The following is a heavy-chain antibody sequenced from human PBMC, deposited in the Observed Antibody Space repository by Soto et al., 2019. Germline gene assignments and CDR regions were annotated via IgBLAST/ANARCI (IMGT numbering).Heavy chain of an antibody. J-gene: IGHJ6*03. V-gene: IGHV3-15*01. CDR1: GFTFSNAW. D-gene: IGHD2-2*01. CDR3: TTEVLDCSSTSCYAWDYYYYYMDV. Sequence: GGSLRLSCAASGFTFSNAWMSWVRQAPGKGLEWVGRIKSKTDGGTTDYAEPVKGRFTISRDDSKNTLYLQMNSLKTEDTAVYYCTTEVLDCSSTSCYAWDYYYYYMDVWGKGTTVTVSS. CDR2: IKSKTDGGTT.